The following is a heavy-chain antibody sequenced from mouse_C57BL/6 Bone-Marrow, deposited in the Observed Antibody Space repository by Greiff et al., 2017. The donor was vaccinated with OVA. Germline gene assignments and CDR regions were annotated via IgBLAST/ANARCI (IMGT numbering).Heavy chain of an antibody. Sequence: EVHLVESGGGLVKPGGSLKLSCAASGFTFSDYGMHWVRQAPEKGLEWVAYISSGSSTIYYADTVKGRFTISRDNAKNTLFLQMTSLRSEDTAMYYCARGYGNLFAYWGQGTLVTVSA. CDR3: ARGYGNLFAY. CDR1: GFTFSDYG. D-gene: IGHD2-10*02. CDR2: ISSGSSTI. J-gene: IGHJ3*01. V-gene: IGHV5-17*01.